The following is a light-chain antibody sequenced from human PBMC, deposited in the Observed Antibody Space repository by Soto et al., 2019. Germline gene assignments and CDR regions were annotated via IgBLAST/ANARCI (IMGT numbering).Light chain of an antibody. CDR2: EVT. J-gene: IGLJ1*01. Sequence: QSVVTQPPSASGSPGQSVTISCTGTSGDVGGYYYVSWYQHHPGKVPKLIIYEVTKRPSGVPDRFSGSKSGNTASLTVSGLQAEDEADYYCMTYVGSNIFVFGTGTKVTVL. CDR3: MTYVGSNIFV. CDR1: SGDVGGYYY. V-gene: IGLV2-8*01.